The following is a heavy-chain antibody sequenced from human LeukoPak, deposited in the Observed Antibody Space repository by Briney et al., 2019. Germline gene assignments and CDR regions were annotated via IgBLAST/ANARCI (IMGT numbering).Heavy chain of an antibody. CDR1: GFTFSSYG. Sequence: GGSLRLSCAASGFTFSSYGMSWVRQAPGKGREGVANIKQDGSEKYYADSVKGRFTISRDNAKNSLYLQMNSLRAEDTAVYYCARDLSYSRDDAFDLWGQGTMVTVSS. CDR3: ARDLSYSRDDAFDL. J-gene: IGHJ3*01. V-gene: IGHV3-7*01. D-gene: IGHD3-22*01. CDR2: IKQDGSEK.